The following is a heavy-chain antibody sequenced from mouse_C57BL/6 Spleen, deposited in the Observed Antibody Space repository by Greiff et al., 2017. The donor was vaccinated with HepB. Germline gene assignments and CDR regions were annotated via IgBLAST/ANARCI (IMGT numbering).Heavy chain of an antibody. CDR2: ISSGGSYT. J-gene: IGHJ3*01. Sequence: EVQRVESGGDLVKPGGSLKLSCATSGFTFSSYGMSWVRQTPDKRLEWVATISSGGSYTYYPDSVKGRFTISRDNAKNTLYLQMSSLKSEDTAMYYCARHVDQEFAYWGQRTLVTVSA. V-gene: IGHV5-6*01. CDR1: GFTFSSYG. D-gene: IGHD3-2*02. CDR3: ARHVDQEFAY.